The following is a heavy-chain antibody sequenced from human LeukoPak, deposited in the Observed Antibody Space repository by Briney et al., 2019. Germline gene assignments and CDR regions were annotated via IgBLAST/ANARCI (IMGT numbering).Heavy chain of an antibody. CDR1: GYTFTGYY. CDR2: INPNTGAT. J-gene: IGHJ4*02. Sequence: ASVKVSCKPSGYTFTGYYLHWVRQASGQALEWMGWINPNTGATVYAQNFQGRVTMSRDTSIATAYMDLTSLRSDDTAVYYCARDRVGSGWPRPFYFEFWGQGTLVTVSS. D-gene: IGHD6-19*01. V-gene: IGHV1-2*02. CDR3: ARDRVGSGWPRPFYFEF.